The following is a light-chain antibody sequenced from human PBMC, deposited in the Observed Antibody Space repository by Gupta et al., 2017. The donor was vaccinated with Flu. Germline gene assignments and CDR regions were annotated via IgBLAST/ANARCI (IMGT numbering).Light chain of an antibody. CDR2: GAS. CDR1: QSVSSN. V-gene: IGKV3-15*01. J-gene: IGKJ1*01. CDR3: QQYNNWPRT. Sequence: IVMTQYPATLSVSPGERATLSCRASQSVSSNLAWYQQKPGQTPRLLNYGASTRAPGIPARFSGSGSGKEFTLTISSLQSEDFAVYYCQQYNNWPRTFGQGTKVEIK.